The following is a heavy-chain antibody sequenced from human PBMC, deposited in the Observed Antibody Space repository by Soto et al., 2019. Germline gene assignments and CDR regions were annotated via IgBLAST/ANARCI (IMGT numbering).Heavy chain of an antibody. J-gene: IGHJ5*02. CDR3: ARDEGYDILTGYYYGGTWFDP. Sequence: PGGSLRLSCAASGFTFSSYSMNWVRQAPGKGLEWVSYISSSSTIYYADSVKGRFTISRDNAKNSLYLQMNSLRDEDTAVYYCARDEGYDILTGYYYGGTWFDPWGQGTLVTVSS. CDR1: GFTFSSYS. D-gene: IGHD3-9*01. V-gene: IGHV3-48*02. CDR2: ISSSSTI.